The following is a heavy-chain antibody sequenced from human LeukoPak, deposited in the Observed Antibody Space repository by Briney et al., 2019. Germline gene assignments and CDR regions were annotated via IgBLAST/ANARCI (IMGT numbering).Heavy chain of an antibody. V-gene: IGHV4-4*02. Sequence: PSGTLSLTCAVSGGSISSSNRWSWVRQPPGKGLEWIGEIYHSGSTNYNPSLKSRVTISVDKSKNQFSLKLSSVTAAETAVYYCAREGTYRYGYNEYHSYMDIWGKGTTVTVSS. CDR2: IYHSGST. CDR1: GGSISSSNR. CDR3: AREGTYRYGYNEYHSYMDI. D-gene: IGHD5-18*01. J-gene: IGHJ6*03.